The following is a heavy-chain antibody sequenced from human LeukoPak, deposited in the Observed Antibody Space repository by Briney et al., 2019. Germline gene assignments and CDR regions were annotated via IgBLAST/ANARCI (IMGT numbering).Heavy chain of an antibody. J-gene: IGHJ6*03. CDR2: IYYSGST. V-gene: IGHV4-30-4*08. CDR3: AGGGLYPSYMDV. Sequence: SETLSLTCTVSGGSISSGDYYWSWVRQPPGKGLEWIGYIYYSGSTYYNPSLKGRVTISIDTSKNQFSLKLSSVTAADTAVYYCAGGGLYPSYMDVWGKGTTVTVSS. CDR1: GGSISSGDYY. D-gene: IGHD3-16*01.